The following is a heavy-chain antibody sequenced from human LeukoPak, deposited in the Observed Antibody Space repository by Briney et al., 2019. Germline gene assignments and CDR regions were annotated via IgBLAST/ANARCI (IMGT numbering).Heavy chain of an antibody. CDR2: IKEDGSQK. CDR3: ARDTGCAGGNCFSFYDS. Sequence: PGGSLRLSCAASGFTFSTYWMTWVRQAPGEGLEWVANIKEDGSQKYYVDSVKGRFTISRDNAKNSLYLQMDSLRAEDTAVYYCARDTGCAGGNCFSFYDSWGQGTLVTVSS. CDR1: GFTFSTYW. V-gene: IGHV3-7*01. D-gene: IGHD2-15*01. J-gene: IGHJ4*02.